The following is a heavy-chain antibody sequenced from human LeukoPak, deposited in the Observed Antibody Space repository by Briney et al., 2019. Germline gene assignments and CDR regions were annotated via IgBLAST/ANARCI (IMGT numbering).Heavy chain of an antibody. V-gene: IGHV1-69*04. D-gene: IGHD6-19*01. CDR2: IIPILGIA. CDR1: GGTFSSYA. J-gene: IGHJ4*02. Sequence: SVKVSCKASGGTFSSYAISWVRQAPGQGLEWMGRIIPILGIANYAQKFQGRVAITADKSTSTAYMELSSLRSEDTAVYYCARDQQQWLNFDYWGQGTLVTVSS. CDR3: ARDQQQWLNFDY.